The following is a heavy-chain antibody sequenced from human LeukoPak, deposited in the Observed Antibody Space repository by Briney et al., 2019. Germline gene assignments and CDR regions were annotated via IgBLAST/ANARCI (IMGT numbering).Heavy chain of an antibody. CDR1: GFTFSSYS. CDR2: ISSSSSYI. J-gene: IGHJ4*02. Sequence: GGSLRLSCAASGFTFSSYSMNWVRQAPGKGLEWVSSISSSSSYIYYADSVKGRFTISRDNSKNTLYLQMNSLRAEDTAVYYCAKGHGDYAFDYWGQGTLVTVSS. D-gene: IGHD4-17*01. CDR3: AKGHGDYAFDY. V-gene: IGHV3-21*04.